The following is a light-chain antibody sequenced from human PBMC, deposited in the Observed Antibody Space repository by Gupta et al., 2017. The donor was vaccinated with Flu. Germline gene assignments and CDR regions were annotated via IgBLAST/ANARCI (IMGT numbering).Light chain of an antibody. CDR3: AMWDDSLSGPV. CDR1: TSTFERAF. V-gene: IGLV1-47*01. Sequence: SALTQPPSASGTPGQRVNISCSGSTSTFERAFVHWYQQLPGAAPKLLIHRNNQRPSGVPDRFSGSKSGTSASLAISGLRSADEGDYFCAMWDDSLSGPVFGGGTKLTVL. J-gene: IGLJ2*01. CDR2: RNN.